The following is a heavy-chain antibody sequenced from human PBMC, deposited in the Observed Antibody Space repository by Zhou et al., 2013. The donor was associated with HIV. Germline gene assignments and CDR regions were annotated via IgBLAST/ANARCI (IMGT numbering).Heavy chain of an antibody. V-gene: IGHV1-69*15. J-gene: IGHJ3*01. D-gene: IGHD3-3*01. CDR2: ILPLLGSI. CDR1: GGSFRRYV. Sequence: QVKLVQSGAEVEKPGSSVQVSCKASGGSFRRYVISWVRQAPGQGLEWMGRILPLLGSINYAQKFQGRLTITADESSTTVYMQLTSLRSEDTAVYFCARLPYLEYLNSGESVWGQGTLLTVSS. CDR3: ARLPYLEYLNSGESV.